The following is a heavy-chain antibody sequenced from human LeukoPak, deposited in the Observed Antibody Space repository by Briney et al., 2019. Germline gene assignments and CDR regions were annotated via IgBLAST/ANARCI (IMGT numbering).Heavy chain of an antibody. Sequence: ASVKVSCKASGYTFTVYNIHWVRQAPGQGLEWMGRINPSGGSTIYAQKFQVRVTMTSDTSTTTVYMEMNSLRPEDTAVYSCARRDSGYDFGYWGQGTLVTVSS. V-gene: IGHV1-46*01. CDR2: INPSGGST. CDR3: ARRDSGYDFGY. J-gene: IGHJ4*02. D-gene: IGHD5-12*01. CDR1: GYTFTVYN.